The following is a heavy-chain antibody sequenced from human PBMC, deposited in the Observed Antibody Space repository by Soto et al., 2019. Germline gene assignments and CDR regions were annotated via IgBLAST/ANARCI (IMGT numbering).Heavy chain of an antibody. D-gene: IGHD1-26*01. V-gene: IGHV3-21*02. CDR3: VREDGLVGSNSAFDY. J-gene: IGHJ4*02. Sequence: EVQVVESGGGLVKPGGSLRLSCATSGFSFSTYNMNWVRQAPGKGLEWVSSINGRSNYKYYTDSVKGRFAISRDNPKNSLYLQRDSLRVEDTAVYYCVREDGLVGSNSAFDYWGQGTLVTVSS. CDR1: GFSFSTYN. CDR2: INGRSNYK.